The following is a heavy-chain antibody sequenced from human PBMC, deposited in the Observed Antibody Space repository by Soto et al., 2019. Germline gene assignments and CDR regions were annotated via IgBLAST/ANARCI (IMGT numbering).Heavy chain of an antibody. CDR2: IYSGGST. CDR1: GFTVSSNY. D-gene: IGHD6-6*01. CDR3: ARAVFLSIAARPYMDV. J-gene: IGHJ6*03. V-gene: IGHV3-66*01. Sequence: GGSLRLSCAASGFTVSSNYMSWVRQAPGKGLEWVSVIYSGGSTYYADSVKGRFTISRDNSKNTLYLQMNSLRAEDTAVYYCARAVFLSIAARPYMDVWGKGTTVTVSS.